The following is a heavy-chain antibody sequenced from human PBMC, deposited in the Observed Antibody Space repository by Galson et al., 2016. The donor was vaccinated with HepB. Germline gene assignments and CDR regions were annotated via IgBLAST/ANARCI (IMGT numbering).Heavy chain of an antibody. CDR1: GFSFSRYG. D-gene: IGHD6-19*01. Sequence: SLRLSCAASGFSFSRYGMHWVRQAPGRGLEWVAGISYDGSNQYYADSVKGRFTISRDNSKNMLYVQMSSLRNEDTAVYYCAKDSKRFWAVAGSGGQDDWGQGTLVTVSS. CDR2: ISYDGSNQ. V-gene: IGHV3-30*18. CDR3: AKDSKRFWAVAGSGGQDD. J-gene: IGHJ4*02.